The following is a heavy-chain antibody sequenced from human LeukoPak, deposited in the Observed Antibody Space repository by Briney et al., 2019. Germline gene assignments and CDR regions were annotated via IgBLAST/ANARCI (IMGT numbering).Heavy chain of an antibody. CDR1: GYAISSSFN. D-gene: IGHD3-10*01. J-gene: IGHJ5*02. CDR3: GRGGYYGSANDCRFYL. Sequence: SETLCLTCAVSGYAISSSFNWGWIREPPRKGLERVGGISNSGSTTYKPSLKSRVTISVDTSTKTFSLKLKSVTAADKDFYYWGRGGYYGSANDCRFYLWGQGTLVTVSS. V-gene: IGHV4-38-2*01. CDR2: ISNSGST.